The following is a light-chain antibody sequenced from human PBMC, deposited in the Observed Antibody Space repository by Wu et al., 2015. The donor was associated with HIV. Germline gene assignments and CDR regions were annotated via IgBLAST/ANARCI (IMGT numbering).Light chain of an antibody. CDR2: GAS. Sequence: EIVMTQSPATLSVSPGERATLSCRASQSVSSSYLAWYQQKPGQAPRLLIYGASSRATGIPDRFSGSGSGTDFTLTISRLEPEDFAVYYCQQLFTFGPGTKVDIK. CDR3: QQLFT. J-gene: IGKJ3*01. V-gene: IGKV3-20*01. CDR1: QSVSSSY.